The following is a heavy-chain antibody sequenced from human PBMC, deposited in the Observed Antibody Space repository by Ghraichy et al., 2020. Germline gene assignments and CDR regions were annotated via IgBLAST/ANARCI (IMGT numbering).Heavy chain of an antibody. CDR3: VRGDLKAVAGGGFHP. V-gene: IGHV4-30-2*01. Sequence: SETLSLTCSVSGDSINSGDYSWGWIRQPPTKGLEWIGSISQSGRPDFNPSLKSRVTLFIERWQNHFSLELSSMTAADSAVYYCVRGDLKAVAGGGFHPWGQGMLVTVSS. CDR1: GDSINSGDYS. J-gene: IGHJ5*02. D-gene: IGHD6-19*01. CDR2: ISQSGRP.